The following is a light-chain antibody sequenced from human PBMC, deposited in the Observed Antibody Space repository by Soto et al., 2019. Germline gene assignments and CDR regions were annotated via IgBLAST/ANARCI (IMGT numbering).Light chain of an antibody. CDR1: SSDVGGYNY. V-gene: IGLV2-14*03. J-gene: IGLJ3*02. Sequence: QSALTQPASASGSPGQSITIPCTGTSSDVGGYNYVSWYQQHPGKAPKLMIYDVNNRPSGVSTRFSGSKSGNTASLTVSVLQPEAEADYYCGSLTSSSTVVFGGGTKVTVL. CDR2: DVN. CDR3: GSLTSSSTVV.